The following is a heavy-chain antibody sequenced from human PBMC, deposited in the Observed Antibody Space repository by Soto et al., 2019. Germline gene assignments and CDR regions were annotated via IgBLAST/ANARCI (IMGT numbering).Heavy chain of an antibody. CDR2: ISSNEVGT. J-gene: IGHJ6*03. CDR3: ARRARPDFYYMDV. Sequence: GGSLRLSCAASGFTFSGYAMDWVRQAPGKGLEYVSGISSNEVGTYYANSVQGRFTISRDNSKNTVYLQMGSLRPEDMAVYYCARRARPDFYYMDVWGKGTTVTVSS. V-gene: IGHV3-64*01. D-gene: IGHD6-6*01. CDR1: GFTFSGYA.